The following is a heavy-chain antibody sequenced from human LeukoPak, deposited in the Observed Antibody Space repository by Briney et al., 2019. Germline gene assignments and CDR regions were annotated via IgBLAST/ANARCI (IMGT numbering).Heavy chain of an antibody. J-gene: IGHJ4*02. CDR3: ARDGGDSEEINFDY. D-gene: IGHD5-24*01. CDR2: IKQDGSEI. Sequence: GGSLRLSCAASGFTFSNYWTGWVRQAPGKGLEWVANIKQDGSEIYYVDSVKGRFTISRDNAKNSLYLQMNSLRAEDTAVYYCARDGGDSEEINFDYWGQGTLVTVSS. V-gene: IGHV3-7*01. CDR1: GFTFSNYW.